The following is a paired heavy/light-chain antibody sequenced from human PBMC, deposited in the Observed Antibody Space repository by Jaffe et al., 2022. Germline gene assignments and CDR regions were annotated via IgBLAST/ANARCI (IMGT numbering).Light chain of an antibody. V-gene: IGKV2-30*02. Sequence: DVVLTQSPLSLPVTLGQPASISCRSSQSLVHINGNTYFIWFQQRPGQSPRRLFYRVSNRDSGVPDRFSGSGSGTDFTLKISRVEAEDVGVYYCMQTTHWPPTFGQGTKVEIK. J-gene: IGKJ1*01. CDR2: RVS. CDR1: QSLVHINGNTY. CDR3: MQTTHWPPT.
Heavy chain of an antibody. CDR2: VRDKPNNYAT. Sequence: EVQLVESGGGLVQPGGSLKLSCAASGFTFSGSAMHWVRQASGKGLEWVGQVRDKPNNYATAYAASVNGRFTVSRDDSKNTAYLQMNSLKSEDTAVYYCTPWGGDFIDAFNIWGQGTMVTVSS. D-gene: IGHD2-21*02. J-gene: IGHJ3*02. V-gene: IGHV3-73*02. CDR1: GFTFSGSA. CDR3: TPWGGDFIDAFNI.